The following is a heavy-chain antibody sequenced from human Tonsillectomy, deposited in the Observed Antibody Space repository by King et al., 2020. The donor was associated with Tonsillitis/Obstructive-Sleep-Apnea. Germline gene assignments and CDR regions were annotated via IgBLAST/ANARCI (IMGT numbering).Heavy chain of an antibody. V-gene: IGHV1-2*06. J-gene: IGHJ6*03. Sequence: QLVQSGAEVKKPGASVKVSCKASGYTFTGYYMHWVRQAPGQGLEWMGRINPNSGGTNYAQKFQGRVTMTRDTSISTAYMELSRLRSDDTAVYYCGRGGIGYSSSSGYYYYMDVWGKGTTVTVSS. CDR2: INPNSGGT. CDR3: GRGGIGYSSSSGYYYYMDV. D-gene: IGHD6-6*01. CDR1: GYTFTGYY.